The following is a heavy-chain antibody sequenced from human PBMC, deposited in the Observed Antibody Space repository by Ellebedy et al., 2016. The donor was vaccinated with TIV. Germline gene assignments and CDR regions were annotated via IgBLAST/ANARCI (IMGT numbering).Heavy chain of an antibody. CDR2: IYGGGSST. Sequence: GESLKISCVGSGFSFSTYAMAWVRQTPGKGLEWVSGIYGGGSSTYYADSVKGRFTISRDNSKNTLYLQMNSLRAEDTAIYYCAKGRSGTYIHHAFDYWGQGTLVTVSS. CDR1: GFSFSTYA. D-gene: IGHD1-14*01. V-gene: IGHV3-23*01. CDR3: AKGRSGTYIHHAFDY. J-gene: IGHJ4*02.